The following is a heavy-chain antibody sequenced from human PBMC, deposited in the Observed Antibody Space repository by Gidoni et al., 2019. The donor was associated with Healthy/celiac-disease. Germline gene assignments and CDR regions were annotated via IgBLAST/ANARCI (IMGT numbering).Heavy chain of an antibody. Sequence: EGQLVETGGGLRQTGGSLRLSCADSGFTVSSNYMSWVRQAPGKGLEWVSVIYSCGSTYYADSVKARVTISRDNSKNTLYLQMTSLRAEDTAVYYCARGLSSSWSPARYWGQGTLVTVSS. CDR1: GFTVSSNY. J-gene: IGHJ4*02. CDR3: ARGLSSSWSPARY. V-gene: IGHV3-53*02. D-gene: IGHD6-13*01. CDR2: IYSCGST.